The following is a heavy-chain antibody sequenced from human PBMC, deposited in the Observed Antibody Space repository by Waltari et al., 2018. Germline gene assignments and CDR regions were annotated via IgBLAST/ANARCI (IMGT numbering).Heavy chain of an antibody. CDR2: ISGSGSPT. CDR1: GFTFSTYG. V-gene: IGHV3-48*01. CDR3: APLGASSLTLTA. D-gene: IGHD1-26*01. J-gene: IGHJ4*02. Sequence: EVQLVESGGGLVQPGGSLRLCCAASGFTFSTYGMNWVRQAPGKGLEWVSHISGSGSPTYYADSVKGRFTISRDNAMNSLYLQMNSLRAEDTAVYYCAPLGASSLTLTAWGQGTLVTVSS.